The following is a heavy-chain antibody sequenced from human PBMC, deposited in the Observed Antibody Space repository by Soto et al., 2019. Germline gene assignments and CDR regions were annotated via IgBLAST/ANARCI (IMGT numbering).Heavy chain of an antibody. CDR3: ARLYSSSSPYYYYGMDV. CDR2: IIPIFGTA. Sequence: SVKVSCKASGGTFSSYAISWVRQAPGQGLEWMGGIIPIFGTANYAQKFQGGVTITADESTSTAYMELSSLRSEDTAVYYCARLYSSSSPYYYYGMDVWGQGTTVTVSS. D-gene: IGHD6-6*01. V-gene: IGHV1-69*13. CDR1: GGTFSSYA. J-gene: IGHJ6*02.